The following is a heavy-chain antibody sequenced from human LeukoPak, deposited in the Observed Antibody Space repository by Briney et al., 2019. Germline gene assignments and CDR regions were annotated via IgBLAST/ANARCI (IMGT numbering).Heavy chain of an antibody. CDR1: GFTFSSYW. V-gene: IGHV3-7*01. J-gene: IGHJ4*02. CDR2: IKQDGSEK. D-gene: IGHD6-19*01. CDR3: AREGGGWYIDY. Sequence: GGSLRLSCAASGFTFSSYWMTWVRHVPGKGLEWVANIKQDGSEKYYVDSVKGRFTISRDNAKNSLYLQMNSLRAEDTAVYYCAREGGGWYIDYWGQGTLVTVSS.